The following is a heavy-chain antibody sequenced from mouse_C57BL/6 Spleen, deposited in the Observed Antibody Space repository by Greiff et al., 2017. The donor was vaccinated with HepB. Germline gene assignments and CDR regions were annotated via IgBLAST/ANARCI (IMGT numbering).Heavy chain of an antibody. Sequence: VQLQQSGAELARPGASVKLSCKASGYTFTSYGISWVKQRTGQGLEWIGEIYPRSGNTYYNEKFKGKATLTADKSSSTAYMELRRLASRDSAVYFCARGLDGRDYWGHGPTLTVSS. D-gene: IGHD1-1*02. CDR1: GYTFTSYG. J-gene: IGHJ2*01. CDR3: ARGLDGRDY. CDR2: IYPRSGNT. V-gene: IGHV1-81*01.